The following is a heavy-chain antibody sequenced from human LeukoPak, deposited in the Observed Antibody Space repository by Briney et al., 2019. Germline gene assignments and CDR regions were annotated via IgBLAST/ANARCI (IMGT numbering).Heavy chain of an antibody. J-gene: IGHJ4*02. CDR3: ARERVWGSKRDSSSLW. D-gene: IGHD3-16*01. V-gene: IGHV3-30*04. Sequence: PGGSLRLSCAASGFPFSSYAMLWVRQAPERGLEWVAVISYDGRNIYYADSVKARFTISRDNSKNTLYLQMTSLRAEDTAVYYCARERVWGSKRDSSSLWWGQGTLVTVSS. CDR2: ISYDGRNI. CDR1: GFPFSSYA.